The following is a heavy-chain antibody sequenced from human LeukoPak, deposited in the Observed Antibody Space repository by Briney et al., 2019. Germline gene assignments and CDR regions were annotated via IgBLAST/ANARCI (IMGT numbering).Heavy chain of an antibody. J-gene: IGHJ4*02. CDR2: LYYSGYS. V-gene: IGHV4-59*12. Sequence: PAETLSLTCTVSGGSITSYYWAWLRQPPGKGLEWIGYLYYSGYSNYNPSLKSRVSMSVGTSNKQFSLKLSSVTAADTAMYYCARGEIMGTITLDYWGQGTPVTVSS. D-gene: IGHD1-26*01. CDR1: GGSITSYY. CDR3: ARGEIMGTITLDY.